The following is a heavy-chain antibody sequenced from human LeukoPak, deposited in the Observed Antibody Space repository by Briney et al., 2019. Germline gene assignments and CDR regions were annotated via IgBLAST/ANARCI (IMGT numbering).Heavy chain of an antibody. Sequence: SGGSLRLSCAASGFTFSNYWMHWVRQAPGKGLVWVSRINGDGSSTSYADSVKGRFTISRDNAKNTLYLQMDSLRAEYTAVYYCARDPYGSGRYWGQGTRVTVSS. CDR3: ARDPYGSGRY. J-gene: IGHJ4*02. D-gene: IGHD3-10*01. V-gene: IGHV3-74*01. CDR1: GFTFSNYW. CDR2: INGDGSST.